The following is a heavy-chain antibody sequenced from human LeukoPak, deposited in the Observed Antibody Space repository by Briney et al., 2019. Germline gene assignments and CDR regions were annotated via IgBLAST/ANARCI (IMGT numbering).Heavy chain of an antibody. CDR2: ISSSGSTI. CDR3: ARDPAAGTYAFDI. V-gene: IGHV3-11*04. D-gene: IGHD6-13*01. Sequence: TGGSLRLSCVVSGFTFSNAWMSWIRQAPGKGLEWVSYISSSGSTIYYADSVKGRFTISRDNAKNSLYLQMNSLRAEDTAVYYCARDPAAGTYAFDIWGQGTMVTVSS. J-gene: IGHJ3*02. CDR1: GFTFSNAW.